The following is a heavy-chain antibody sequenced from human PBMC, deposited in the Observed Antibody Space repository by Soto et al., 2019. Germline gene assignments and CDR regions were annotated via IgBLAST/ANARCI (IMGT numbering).Heavy chain of an antibody. CDR2: IIPIFGTA. CDR3: ARAGFLDIVVVAARGDYYYYYGMDV. J-gene: IGHJ6*02. V-gene: IGHV1-69*06. D-gene: IGHD2-15*01. Sequence: GASVQVSCKASGGTFSRYAISWVRQAPGQGLEWMGGIIPIFGTANYAQKFQGRVTITADKSTSTAYMEMSSLRSEDTDVYYCARAGFLDIVVVAARGDYYYYYGMDVWGQGTTVTVSS. CDR1: GGTFSRYA.